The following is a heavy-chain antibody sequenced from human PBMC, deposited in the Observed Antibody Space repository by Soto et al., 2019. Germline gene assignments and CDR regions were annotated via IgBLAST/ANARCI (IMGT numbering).Heavy chain of an antibody. D-gene: IGHD3-3*01. V-gene: IGHV5-51*01. CDR1: GYSFTSYW. Sequence: GESLKISCKGSGYSFTSYWIGWVRQMPGKGLEWMGIIYPGDSDTRYSPSFQGQVTISADKSISTAYLQWSSLKASGTAMYYCATVLRFLEWPPDYWGQGTLVTVSS. J-gene: IGHJ4*02. CDR2: IYPGDSDT. CDR3: ATVLRFLEWPPDY.